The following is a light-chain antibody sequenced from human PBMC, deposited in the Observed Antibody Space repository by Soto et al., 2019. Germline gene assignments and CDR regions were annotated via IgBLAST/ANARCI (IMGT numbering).Light chain of an antibody. CDR3: QQYNTYPT. Sequence: DIQMTQSPSTLSASVGDRVTITCRASHSFSSWLAWYQQKPGQAPKLLIYKASSLESGLPSRFSGSGSGTEFTLTISSLQPDDFATYYRQQYNTYPTFGQGTKLDIK. J-gene: IGKJ2*01. CDR1: HSFSSW. V-gene: IGKV1-5*03. CDR2: KAS.